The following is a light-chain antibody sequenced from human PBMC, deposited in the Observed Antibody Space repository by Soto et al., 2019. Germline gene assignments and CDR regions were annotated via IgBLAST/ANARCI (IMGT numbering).Light chain of an antibody. J-gene: IGKJ2*01. V-gene: IGKV3-20*01. Sequence: EIVLTQSPGTLSLSPGERATLSCRARQSVSSSYLAWYQQKPGQAPRLLIYGASSRATGIPDRFSGSGSGTDVTLTISRLEPEDFAVYYCHQYGSSPYTCGRGTKLEIK. CDR3: HQYGSSPYT. CDR1: QSVSSSY. CDR2: GAS.